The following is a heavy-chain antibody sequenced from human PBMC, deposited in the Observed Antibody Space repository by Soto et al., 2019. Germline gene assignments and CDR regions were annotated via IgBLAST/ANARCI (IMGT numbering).Heavy chain of an antibody. D-gene: IGHD6-19*01. CDR2: ISGNVGSTT. J-gene: IGHJ4*02. CDR3: AKHRGYVAGPLDS. Sequence: EVQLLESGGGLAQPGGSLRLSCAVSGITFTNYAMGWVRQAPGKGLEWVSGISGNVGSTTHYADSVKGRFTISSDNSKNMLFLQMNSLRAEDTAVYYCAKHRGYVAGPLDSWGQGTVVIVSS. V-gene: IGHV3-23*01. CDR1: GITFTNYA.